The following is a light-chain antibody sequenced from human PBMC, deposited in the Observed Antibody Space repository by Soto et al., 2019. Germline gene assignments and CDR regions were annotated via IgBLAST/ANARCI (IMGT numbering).Light chain of an antibody. J-gene: IGLJ1*01. CDR1: ISDVGGYNY. V-gene: IGLV2-14*03. CDR2: DVS. Sequence: QSVLTQPASVSGSPGQPITISCTGTISDVGGYNYVSWYQQHPGKAPKLMIFDVSNRPSGVSNRFSGSKSGYTASLTISGLQAEDEADYYCSSYTSSSTYVFGTGTKVTVL. CDR3: SSYTSSSTYV.